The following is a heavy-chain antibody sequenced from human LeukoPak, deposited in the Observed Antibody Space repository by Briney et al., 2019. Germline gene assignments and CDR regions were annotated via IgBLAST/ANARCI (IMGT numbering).Heavy chain of an antibody. CDR3: AKVTMVRGVIGAFDI. Sequence: GGSLRLSCAASGFTFDDYAMHWVRQTPGKGLEWVSGISWNSGSIGYADSVKGRFTISRDNAKNSLYLQMNSLRAEDTALYYCAKVTMVRGVIGAFDIWGQGTMVTVSS. D-gene: IGHD3-10*01. V-gene: IGHV3-9*01. J-gene: IGHJ3*02. CDR1: GFTFDDYA. CDR2: ISWNSGSI.